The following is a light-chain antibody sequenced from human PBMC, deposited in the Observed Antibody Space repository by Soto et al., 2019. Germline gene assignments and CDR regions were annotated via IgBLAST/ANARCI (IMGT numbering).Light chain of an antibody. J-gene: IGKJ1*01. Sequence: GDRVTITCRASQSISGFLHWYQQKPGQAPKLLIYAASTLQSGVPSQFSGSGSGTDFTLTISSLQPEDFATYYCHQSYSTPQTFGQGTQVQIK. CDR3: HQSYSTPQT. CDR2: AAS. CDR1: QSISGF. V-gene: IGKV1-39*01.